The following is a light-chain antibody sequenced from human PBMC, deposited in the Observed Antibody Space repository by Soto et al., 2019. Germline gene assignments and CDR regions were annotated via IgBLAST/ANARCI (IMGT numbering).Light chain of an antibody. CDR3: CSYAGGSYV. J-gene: IGLJ1*01. Sequence: QYALTQPRSVSGSPGESVTISCTGTSSDVGGYSYVSWYQQHPGKAPKAMIYDFSERPSGVPDRFSGSKSGNTASLTISGLQADDEADYYCCSYAGGSYVFGTGTKVTVL. V-gene: IGLV2-11*01. CDR1: SSDVGGYSY. CDR2: DFS.